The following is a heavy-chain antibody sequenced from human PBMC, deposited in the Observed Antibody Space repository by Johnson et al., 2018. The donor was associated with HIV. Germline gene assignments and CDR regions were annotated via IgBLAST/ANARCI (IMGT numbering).Heavy chain of an antibody. CDR1: GFTFSSYA. J-gene: IGHJ3*02. Sequence: QEKLVESGGGVVQPGRSLRLSCAASGFTFSSYAMHWVRQAPGKGLEWVAVISFDGGTKYHADSVKGRFTISRDNSNNTLYLQMNSLRAEDTAVYFCAREDFLTHRGWYGGAFDIWGQGAMVTVSS. CDR2: ISFDGGTK. D-gene: IGHD6-19*01. CDR3: AREDFLTHRGWYGGAFDI. V-gene: IGHV3-30-3*01.